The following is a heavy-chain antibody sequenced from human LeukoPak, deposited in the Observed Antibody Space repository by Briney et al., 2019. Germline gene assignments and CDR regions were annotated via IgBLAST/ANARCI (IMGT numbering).Heavy chain of an antibody. CDR3: ARGAYGSGSTNWFDP. D-gene: IGHD3-10*01. J-gene: IGHJ5*02. CDR1: GGSISSYY. Sequence: PSETLSLTCTLSGGSISSYYWSWIRQPAGKGLEWIGRIYSSGSTDYNSSLKSRVTMSVDKSKNQFSLKLSSVTAADTAVYYCARGAYGSGSTNWFDPWGQGTLVTVSS. V-gene: IGHV4-4*07. CDR2: IYSSGST.